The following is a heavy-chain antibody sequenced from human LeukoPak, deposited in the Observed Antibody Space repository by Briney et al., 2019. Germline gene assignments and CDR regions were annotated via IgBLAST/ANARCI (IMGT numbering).Heavy chain of an antibody. CDR2: IKQDGSEK. J-gene: IGHJ4*02. Sequence: PGGSLRLSCAASGFTFSSYWMSWVRQAPGKGLEWVANIKQDGSEKYYVDSVKGRFTISRDNAKNSLYLQMNSLRAEDTAVYYCARAPLRYCSSTSCYTFDYWGQGTLVTVSS. CDR3: ARAPLRYCSSTSCYTFDY. V-gene: IGHV3-7*01. D-gene: IGHD2-2*01. CDR1: GFTFSSYW.